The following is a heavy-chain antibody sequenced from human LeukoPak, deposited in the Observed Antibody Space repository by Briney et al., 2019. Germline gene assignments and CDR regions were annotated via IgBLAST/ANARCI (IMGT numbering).Heavy chain of an antibody. CDR1: GFTFSSYG. CDR2: ISSSSSYI. Sequence: GGSLRLSCAASGFTFSSYGMSWVRQAPGKGLEWVSSISSSSSYIYYADSVKGRFTVSRDNAKNSLYLQMNSLRAEDTAVYYCARRVTTRLPFRYWGQGTLVTVSS. V-gene: IGHV3-21*04. D-gene: IGHD4-17*01. CDR3: ARRVTTRLPFRY. J-gene: IGHJ4*02.